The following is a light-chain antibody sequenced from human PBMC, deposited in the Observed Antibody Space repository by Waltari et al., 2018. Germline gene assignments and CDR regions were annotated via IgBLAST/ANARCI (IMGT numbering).Light chain of an antibody. Sequence: EIVLTQSPATLSLSPGERATLYCRASQSVSSYFALYQQKPGQAPRLLIYDASNRATGIPARFRGSGSGTDFTLIISSLEPEDFAVYYCQQRSNWPHTFGGGTKVEIK. CDR3: QQRSNWPHT. CDR2: DAS. J-gene: IGKJ4*02. V-gene: IGKV3-11*01. CDR1: QSVSSY.